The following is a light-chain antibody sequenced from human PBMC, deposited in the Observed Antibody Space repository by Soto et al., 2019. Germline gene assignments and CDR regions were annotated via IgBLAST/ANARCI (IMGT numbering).Light chain of an antibody. CDR1: QDINNR. CDR3: QQADSLPRT. CDR2: FAF. V-gene: IGKV1-12*01. J-gene: IGKJ4*01. Sequence: DIQMTQSPSSVSASVGDRVTITWRASQDINNRLAWYQQKPGKAPKLLIYFAFNLESGVPSRFIGSGSGTDFTLTITSLQPEDFATYYCQQADSLPRTFGGGTKV.